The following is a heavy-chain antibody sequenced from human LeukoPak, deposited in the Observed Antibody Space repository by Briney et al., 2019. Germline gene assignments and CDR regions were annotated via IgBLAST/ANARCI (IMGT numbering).Heavy chain of an antibody. J-gene: IGHJ4*02. CDR3: ARHEYASSPDY. CDR1: GGSISSRSHY. CDR2: IYYSGST. V-gene: IGHV4-39*01. Sequence: SETLSLTCTVSGGSISSRSHYWGWIRQPPGKGLEWIANIYYSGSTYYNPPLQSRVTISVDTSKNQFSLKLRSVTAADTAVYYSARHEYASSPDYWGQGTLVTVSS. D-gene: IGHD2-2*01.